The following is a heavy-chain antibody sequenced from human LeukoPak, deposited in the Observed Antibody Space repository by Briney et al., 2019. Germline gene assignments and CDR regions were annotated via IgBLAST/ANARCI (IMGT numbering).Heavy chain of an antibody. CDR2: IIPIFGTA. CDR1: GGTFSSYA. Sequence: SVKVSCKASGGTFSSYAISWVRQAPGQGLEWMGGIIPIFGTANYAQKFQGRVTITADESTSTAYMELSSLRSEDTAVYYCARDSPPSIAVALSGFDLWGRGTLVTVSS. CDR3: ARDSPPSIAVALSGFDL. J-gene: IGHJ2*01. D-gene: IGHD6-19*01. V-gene: IGHV1-69*13.